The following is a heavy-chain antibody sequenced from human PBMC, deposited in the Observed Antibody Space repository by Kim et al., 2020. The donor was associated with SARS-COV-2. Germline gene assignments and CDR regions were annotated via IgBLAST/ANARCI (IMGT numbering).Heavy chain of an antibody. D-gene: IGHD3-3*01. Sequence: GGSLRLSCAASGFTFSSYWMSWVRQAQGKGLEWVANIKQDGSEKYYVDSVKGRFTISRDNAKNSLYLQMNSLRAEDTAVYYCARGDFWSGYSNWFDPWGQGTLVTVSS. J-gene: IGHJ5*02. CDR3: ARGDFWSGYSNWFDP. CDR1: GFTFSSYW. V-gene: IGHV3-7*01. CDR2: IKQDGSEK.